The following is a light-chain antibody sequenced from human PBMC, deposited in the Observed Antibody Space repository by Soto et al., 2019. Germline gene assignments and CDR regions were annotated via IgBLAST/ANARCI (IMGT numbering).Light chain of an antibody. CDR2: AVT. Sequence: QSALTQPASVSGSPGQSITISCTGTSSDIGNYKLVSWFQQHPGKAPRLIIFAVTERPAGISVRFSGSKSGNTASLTISGLQAEDEADYYCSSYAGSSSYVFGNGTKVTVL. CDR3: SSYAGSSSYV. V-gene: IGLV2-23*02. J-gene: IGLJ1*01. CDR1: SSDIGNYKL.